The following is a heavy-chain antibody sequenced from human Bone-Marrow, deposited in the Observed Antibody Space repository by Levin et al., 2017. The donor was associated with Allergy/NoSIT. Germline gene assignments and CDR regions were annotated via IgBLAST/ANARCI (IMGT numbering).Heavy chain of an antibody. D-gene: IGHD3-22*01. CDR1: GFTFGSYT. J-gene: IGHJ5*01. Sequence: GESLKISCAASGFTFGSYTMNWVRQAPGKGLEWVSSVISSSSHLYYTDSVKGRFTIFRDNGKNSLYLRMDSLRVEDTAVYYCPRGSGYYDSWGQGTLVTVSP. CDR3: PRGSGYYDS. V-gene: IGHV3-21*01. CDR2: VISSSSHL.